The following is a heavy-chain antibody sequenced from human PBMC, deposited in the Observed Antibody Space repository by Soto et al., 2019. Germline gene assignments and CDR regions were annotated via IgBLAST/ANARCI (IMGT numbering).Heavy chain of an antibody. CDR2: IYYRGST. CDR3: ARRYGDYFDF. J-gene: IGHJ4*02. Sequence: WETLSLTCTVSGGSISSYYWSWIRQPPGKGLEWIGFIYYRGSTNYNPSLKSRVTISVDTSKNQFFLKLSSVTAADTAVYYCARRYGDYFDFWGQGTLVTVSS. D-gene: IGHD4-17*01. CDR1: GGSISSYY. V-gene: IGHV4-59*08.